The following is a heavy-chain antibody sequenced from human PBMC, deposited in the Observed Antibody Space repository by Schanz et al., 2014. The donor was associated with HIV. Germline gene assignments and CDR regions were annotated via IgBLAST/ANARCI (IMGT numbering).Heavy chain of an antibody. Sequence: VQLVESGGALVQPGGSLRLSCVASGFTFSGYWMHWVRQAPGEGLVWVSRISSDGRTTIYADYVKGRFTISRDNAKNTLYLQMNSLKDDDTAVYYCAREAYYFDFWNGQYYYYGLDVWGQGTTVTVSS. V-gene: IGHV3-74*01. CDR1: GFTFSGYW. CDR3: AREAYYFDFWNGQYYYYGLDV. CDR2: ISSDGRTT. J-gene: IGHJ6*02. D-gene: IGHD3-3*01.